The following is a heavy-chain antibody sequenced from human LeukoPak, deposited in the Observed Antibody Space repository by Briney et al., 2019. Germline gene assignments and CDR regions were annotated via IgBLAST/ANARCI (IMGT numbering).Heavy chain of an antibody. J-gene: IGHJ4*02. CDR3: AKDLDIVATITGN. V-gene: IGHV3-23*01. CDR1: GLTSSSYA. D-gene: IGHD5-12*01. Sequence: GGSLRLSCAASGLTSSSYARSWVRQAPGKGLDGVSGVSGIGGSTYYADSVKGRFTISRDNSKNTLYLQMNSLRAEHTAVYYCAKDLDIVATITGNWGQGTLVTVSS. CDR2: VSGIGGST.